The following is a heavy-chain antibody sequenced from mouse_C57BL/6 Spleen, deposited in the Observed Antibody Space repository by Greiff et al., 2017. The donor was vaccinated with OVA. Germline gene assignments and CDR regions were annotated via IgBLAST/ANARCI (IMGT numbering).Heavy chain of an antibody. D-gene: IGHD1-1*01. J-gene: IGHJ3*01. Sequence: DVQLVESGGGLVKPGGSLKLSCAASGFTFSDYGMHWVRQAPEKGLEWVAYISSGSSTIYYADTVKGRFTISRDNTKNTLFLQMTSLRSEDTAMYYCANYYGSGWFAYWGQGTLVTVSA. CDR2: ISSGSSTI. CDR3: ANYYGSGWFAY. V-gene: IGHV5-17*01. CDR1: GFTFSDYG.